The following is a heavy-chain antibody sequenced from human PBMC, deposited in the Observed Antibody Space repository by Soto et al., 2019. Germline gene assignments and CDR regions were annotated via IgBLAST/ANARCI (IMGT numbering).Heavy chain of an antibody. D-gene: IGHD1-26*01. CDR3: ARVAYSGSQYYYYYGMDV. CDR2: TRNKANSYTT. Sequence: PWGSLRLSCAASGFTFIDHYIDLFRQSPFKWLEWVGRTRNKANSYTTEYAASVKGRFTISRDDSKNSLYLQMNSLKTEDTAVYYCARVAYSGSQYYYYYGMDVWGQGTTVTVSS. J-gene: IGHJ6*02. V-gene: IGHV3-72*01. CDR1: GFTFIDHY.